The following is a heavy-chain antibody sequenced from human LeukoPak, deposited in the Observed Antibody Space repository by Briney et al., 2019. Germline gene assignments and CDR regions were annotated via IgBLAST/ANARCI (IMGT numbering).Heavy chain of an antibody. V-gene: IGHV3-73*01. D-gene: IGHD4-11*01. CDR3: IGNYDPHYYYYMDV. CDR1: GFTFSGSA. J-gene: IGHJ6*03. CDR2: IRSKANSYAT. Sequence: TGGSLRLSCAASGFTFSGSAMHRVRQASGKGLEWVGRIRSKANSYATAYAASVKGRFTISRDDSKNTAYLQMNSLKTEDTAVYYCIGNYDPHYYYYMDVWGKGTTVTVSS.